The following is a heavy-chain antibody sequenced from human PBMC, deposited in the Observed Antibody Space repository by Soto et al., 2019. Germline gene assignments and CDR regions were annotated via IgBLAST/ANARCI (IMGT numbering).Heavy chain of an antibody. CDR2: ISHSGST. J-gene: IGHJ4*02. V-gene: IGHV4-30-2*01. D-gene: IGHD2-8*01. CDR1: GGSISSRGYS. CDR3: AMNWLYLHSFYY. Sequence: TLSLTCAVSGGSISSRGYSWSWIRQPPGKGLEWIWYISHSGSTYYNPSLKSRVTISVDRSKNQFSVNLSSVTDADTAVSYCAMNWLYLHSFYYWGRGTLVTVSS.